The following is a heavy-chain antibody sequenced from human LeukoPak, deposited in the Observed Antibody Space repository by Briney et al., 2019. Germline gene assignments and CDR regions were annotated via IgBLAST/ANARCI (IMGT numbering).Heavy chain of an antibody. Sequence: SSETLSLTCAVYGGSFSGYYWSWIRQPPGKGLEWIGSIYDSGSTYYNPSLKSRVTISVDTSKNQFSLKLNSVTAADTAVYYCARHYGPWGQGTLVTVSS. D-gene: IGHD3-16*01. V-gene: IGHV4-34*01. CDR1: GGSFSGYY. CDR2: IYDSGST. CDR3: ARHYGP. J-gene: IGHJ5*02.